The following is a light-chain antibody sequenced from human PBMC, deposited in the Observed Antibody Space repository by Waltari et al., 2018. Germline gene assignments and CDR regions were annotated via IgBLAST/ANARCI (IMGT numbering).Light chain of an antibody. CDR2: WAS. CDR1: QSILYTTTNNNN. J-gene: IGKJ4*01. Sequence: DIVMTQSPDTLSVSLGERATINCKSSQSILYTTTNNNNLAWYQQKAGQPPKLLIYWASNRQSGVPDRFSGSGSGTDFTLTISSLQAEDVAVYYCQQYYTTPLTFGGGTRVEI. V-gene: IGKV4-1*01. CDR3: QQYYTTPLT.